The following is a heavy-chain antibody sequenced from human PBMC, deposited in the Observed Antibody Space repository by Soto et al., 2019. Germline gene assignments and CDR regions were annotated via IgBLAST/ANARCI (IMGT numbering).Heavy chain of an antibody. CDR3: ARGLPSGNLWIGELSGPDWFDP. D-gene: IGHD3-10*01. J-gene: IGHJ5*02. CDR1: GGSISSGGYY. V-gene: IGHV4-31*03. Sequence: QVQLQESGPGLVKPSQTLSLTCTVSGGSISSGGYYWSWIRQHPGKGLEWIGYIYYSGSTYYNPSLKSRVTISVDTSKNQFSLKLSSVTAADTAVYYCARGLPSGNLWIGELSGPDWFDPWGQGTLVTVSS. CDR2: IYYSGST.